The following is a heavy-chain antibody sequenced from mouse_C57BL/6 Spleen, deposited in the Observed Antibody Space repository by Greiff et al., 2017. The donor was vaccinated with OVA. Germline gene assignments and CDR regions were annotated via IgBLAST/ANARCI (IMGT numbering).Heavy chain of an antibody. CDR1: GFSLSTFGMG. CDR2: TWWDDDK. Sequence: QVTLKVSGPGILQPSQTLSLSCSFSGFSLSTFGMGVVWIRQPSGKGLEWLVHTWWDDDKYYNPALKSRLTISKATSKNQVYLKSANVDAADTATYYCARIVYYFDYWGQGTTLTVSS. V-gene: IGHV8-8*01. J-gene: IGHJ2*01. CDR3: ARIVYYFDY.